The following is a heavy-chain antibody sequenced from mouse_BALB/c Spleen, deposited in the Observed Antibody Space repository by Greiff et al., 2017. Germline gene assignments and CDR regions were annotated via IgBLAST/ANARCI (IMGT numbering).Heavy chain of an antibody. CDR3: ARQRDSSGYLDY. Sequence: EVKLMESGGGLVQPGGSLKLSCAASGFTFSSYTMSWVRQTPEKRLEWVAYISNGGGSTYYPDTVKGRFTISRDNAKNTLYLQMSSLKSEDTAMYYCARQRDSSGYLDYWGQGTTLTVSS. CDR1: GFTFSSYT. D-gene: IGHD3-2*01. J-gene: IGHJ2*01. CDR2: ISNGGGST. V-gene: IGHV5-12-2*01.